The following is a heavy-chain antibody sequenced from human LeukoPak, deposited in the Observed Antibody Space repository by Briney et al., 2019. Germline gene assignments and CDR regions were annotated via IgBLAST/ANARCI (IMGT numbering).Heavy chain of an antibody. Sequence: SETLSLTCTVSGGSISSSIYYWGWIRQPPEKGLEWIGHIHYSGSTFYNPSLKSRVTISVDTSKNQFSLRLSSVTAADTAVYYCARDVPRSSGYPDNWGQGTLVTVSS. CDR3: ARDVPRSSGYPDN. V-gene: IGHV4-39*02. CDR1: GGSISSSIYY. J-gene: IGHJ4*02. D-gene: IGHD3-22*01. CDR2: IHYSGST.